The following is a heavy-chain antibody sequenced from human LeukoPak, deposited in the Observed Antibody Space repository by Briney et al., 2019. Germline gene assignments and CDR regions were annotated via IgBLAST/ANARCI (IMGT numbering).Heavy chain of an antibody. CDR3: ARYGYDSSGYSFDY. Sequence: SETLSLTCTVSGGSISSGGYYWSWIRQHPGKGLEWIGYIYYSGSTYYNPSLKSRVTISVDTSKNQFSLKLSSVTAADTAVYYCARYGYDSSGYSFDYWGQGTLVTVSS. CDR2: IYYSGST. D-gene: IGHD3-22*01. J-gene: IGHJ4*02. CDR1: GGSISSGGYY. V-gene: IGHV4-31*03.